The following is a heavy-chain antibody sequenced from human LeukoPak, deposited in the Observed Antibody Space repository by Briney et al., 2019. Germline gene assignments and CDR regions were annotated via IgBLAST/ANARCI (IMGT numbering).Heavy chain of an antibody. V-gene: IGHV4-34*01. J-gene: IGHJ4*02. D-gene: IGHD3-10*01. CDR1: GGSFSGYY. CDR3: ARDYYGSGSQGY. Sequence: KTSETLSLTYAVYGGSFSGYYWSWIRQPPGKGLEWIGEINHSGSTNYNPSLKSRVSISVDTSKNQFSLKLSSVTAADTAVYYCARDYYGSGSQGYWGQGTLVTVSS. CDR2: INHSGST.